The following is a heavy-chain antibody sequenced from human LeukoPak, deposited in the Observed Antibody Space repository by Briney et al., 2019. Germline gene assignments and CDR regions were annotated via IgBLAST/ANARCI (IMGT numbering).Heavy chain of an antibody. D-gene: IGHD3-10*01. V-gene: IGHV3-33*01. CDR3: ARACYGSGSYCKFDY. CDR2: IWHDGSDK. CDR1: GFNFRSYG. Sequence: GRSLRLSCAASGFNFRSYGMHWVRQAPGKGLEWVAVIWHDGSDKYYADSVKGRFTISRDNSKNTLYLQMNSLRAEDTSVYYCARACYGSGSYCKFDYWGQGTLVTVSS. J-gene: IGHJ4*02.